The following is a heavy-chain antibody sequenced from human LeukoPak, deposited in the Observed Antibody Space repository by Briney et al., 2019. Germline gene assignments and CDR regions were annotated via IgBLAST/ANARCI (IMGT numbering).Heavy chain of an antibody. J-gene: IGHJ3*02. V-gene: IGHV3-74*01. CDR2: INSDGSST. CDR1: GFTLSSYE. CDR3: TRRGATDAFDI. Sequence: QPGGSLRLSCTASGFTLSSYEMHWVRQAPGKGLVWVSRINSDGSSTSYADSVKGRFTISRDNAKNTLYLQMNSLRAEDTAVYYCTRRGATDAFDIWGQGTVVTVSS. D-gene: IGHD1-26*01.